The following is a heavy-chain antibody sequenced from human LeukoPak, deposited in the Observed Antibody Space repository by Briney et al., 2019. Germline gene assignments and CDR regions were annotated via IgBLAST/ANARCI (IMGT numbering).Heavy chain of an antibody. CDR3: ARGNYGSGSYYVVDFDY. J-gene: IGHJ4*02. D-gene: IGHD3-10*01. CDR1: GDSIKNYY. Sequence: PSETLSLTCTVSGDSIKNYYWSWIRQSPGKGLEWIAYIYHSGNTNYNPSLKSRLTMSIDTSKNQFSLNLNSVTAADTAVYYCARGNYGSGSYYVVDFDYWGQGTLVTVSS. V-gene: IGHV4-59*01. CDR2: IYHSGNT.